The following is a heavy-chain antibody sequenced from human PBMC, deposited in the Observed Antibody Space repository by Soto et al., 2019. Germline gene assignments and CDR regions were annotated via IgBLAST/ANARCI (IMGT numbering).Heavy chain of an antibody. V-gene: IGHV5-51*01. Sequence: GESLKISCKGSGYSFSTYWIAWVRQVPGKGLEWMGIIFPGDSDTRYNPSFEGQVTVSADEYISTAYLQWNTLKASDTAMYYCVRPNFGALTHFDFWGQGTLVTVSS. CDR3: VRPNFGALTHFDF. J-gene: IGHJ4*02. D-gene: IGHD3-16*01. CDR2: IFPGDSDT. CDR1: GYSFSTYW.